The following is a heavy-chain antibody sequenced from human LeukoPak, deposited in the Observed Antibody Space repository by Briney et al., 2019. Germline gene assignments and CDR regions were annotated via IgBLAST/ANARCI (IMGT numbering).Heavy chain of an antibody. CDR1: GGSFSGYY. CDR3: ARHGDGMYYYDSSGYYIDY. Sequence: RPSETLSLTCAVYGGSFSGYYWSWIRQPPGKGLEWIGEINHSGSTNYNPSLKSRVTISVDTSKNQFSLKLSSVTAADTAVYYCARHGDGMYYYDSSGYYIDYWGQGTLVTVSS. J-gene: IGHJ4*02. CDR2: INHSGST. V-gene: IGHV4-34*01. D-gene: IGHD3-22*01.